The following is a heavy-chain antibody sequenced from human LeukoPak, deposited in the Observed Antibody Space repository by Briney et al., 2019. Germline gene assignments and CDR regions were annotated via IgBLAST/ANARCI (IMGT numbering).Heavy chain of an antibody. J-gene: IGHJ4*02. CDR3: ARVVLDYDSSGYKVPYYFDY. Sequence: ASVTVSCEASGYTFTSYGISWVRQAPGQGLEWMGWISAYNGNTNYAQKLQGRVTMTTDTSTSTAYMELRSLRSDDTAVYYCARVVLDYDSSGYKVPYYFDYWGQGTLVTVSS. CDR1: GYTFTSYG. D-gene: IGHD3-22*01. CDR2: ISAYNGNT. V-gene: IGHV1-18*01.